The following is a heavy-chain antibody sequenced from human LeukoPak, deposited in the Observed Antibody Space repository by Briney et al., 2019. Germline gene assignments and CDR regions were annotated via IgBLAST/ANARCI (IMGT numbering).Heavy chain of an antibody. Sequence: ASVKVSCKASGYTFTGYYMHWVRQAPGQGLEWMGWINPNSGGTNYAQKFQGRVTMTRDTSISTAYMELSRLRSDDTAVYYCARAVGAIDWFDPWGQGTLVTVSS. D-gene: IGHD1-26*01. CDR2: INPNSGGT. J-gene: IGHJ5*02. V-gene: IGHV1-2*02. CDR1: GYTFTGYY. CDR3: ARAVGAIDWFDP.